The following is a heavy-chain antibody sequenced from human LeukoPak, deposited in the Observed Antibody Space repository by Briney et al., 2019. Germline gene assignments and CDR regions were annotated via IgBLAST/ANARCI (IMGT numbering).Heavy chain of an antibody. CDR3: ARWTVAGPRWFDP. CDR1: GFTFSDYY. D-gene: IGHD6-19*01. Sequence: PGGSLRLSCAASGFTFSDYYMNWIRQVPGRGLEWVSYISSSGSTVSYADSVKGRFTISRDNAKNSLYLQMNSLRAEDTAVYYCARWTVAGPRWFDPWGQGTLVTVSP. CDR2: ISSSGSTV. V-gene: IGHV3-11*01. J-gene: IGHJ5*02.